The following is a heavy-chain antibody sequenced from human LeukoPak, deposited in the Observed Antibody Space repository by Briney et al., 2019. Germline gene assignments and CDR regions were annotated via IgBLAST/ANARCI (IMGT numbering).Heavy chain of an antibody. J-gene: IGHJ4*02. V-gene: IGHV4-59*01. D-gene: IGHD1-7*01. Sequence: PSETLSLTCTVSGGSISSYYWSWVRQPPGKGLEWIGYIYYSGSTNYNPSLRSGGTISVDTSKNQFSLKLSSVTASDTALYYFAREIRNYTGKEYYFDYWGEGTLVTVSS. CDR3: AREIRNYTGKEYYFDY. CDR1: GGSISSYY. CDR2: IYYSGST.